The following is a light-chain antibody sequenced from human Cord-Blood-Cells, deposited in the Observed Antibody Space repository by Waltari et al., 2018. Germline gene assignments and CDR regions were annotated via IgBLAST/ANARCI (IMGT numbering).Light chain of an antibody. V-gene: IGKV1-5*03. CDR2: KAS. CDR1: QSISSW. Sequence: DIQMTQSPSTLSASVGDRVTITCRVSQSISSWLAWYQQKPGKAPKLLIYKASSLESGVPSRCSGSGSGTEFTLTISSLQPDDFATYYCQQYNSYWTFGQGTKVEIK. CDR3: QQYNSYWT. J-gene: IGKJ1*01.